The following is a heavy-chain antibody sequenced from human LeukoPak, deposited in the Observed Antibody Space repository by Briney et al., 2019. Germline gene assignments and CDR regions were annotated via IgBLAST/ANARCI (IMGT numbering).Heavy chain of an antibody. V-gene: IGHV3-7*03. CDR3: ARGKDWYGY. CDR1: GFTFSRYW. J-gene: IGHJ4*02. CDR2: IKQDGSEK. D-gene: IGHD3-9*01. Sequence: GGSLRLSCAASGFTFSRYWMSWVRQAPGKGLEWVANIKQDGSEKYYVDSVKGRFTISRDNAKNSLYLQMNSLRAEDTAVYYCARGKDWYGYWGQGTLVTVSS.